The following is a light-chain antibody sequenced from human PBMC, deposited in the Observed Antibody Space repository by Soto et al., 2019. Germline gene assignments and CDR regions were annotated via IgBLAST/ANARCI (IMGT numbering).Light chain of an antibody. CDR2: DAS. Sequence: EIVLTQSPGTLSLSPGERATLSCRASQSVSSNYLGWYQQKPSQAPRLLIYDASSRATGIPDRFSASGSGTDFTLTISRLEPEDFAVYYCQQYSNSPPLTFGGGTKVEIK. J-gene: IGKJ4*01. CDR1: QSVSSNY. V-gene: IGKV3-20*01. CDR3: QQYSNSPPLT.